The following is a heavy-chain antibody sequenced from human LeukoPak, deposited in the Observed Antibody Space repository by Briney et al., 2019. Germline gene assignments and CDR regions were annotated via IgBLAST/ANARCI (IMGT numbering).Heavy chain of an antibody. CDR3: AKDARYCSSTSCVDTTGY. CDR1: GFTFSSYA. J-gene: IGHJ4*02. V-gene: IGHV3-23*01. CDR2: ISGSGGST. Sequence: GGSLRLSCAASGFTFSSYAMSWVRQAPGKGLEWGSAISGSGGSTYYADSVKGRFTISRDNSKNTLYLQMNSLRAEDTAVYYCAKDARYCSSTSCVDTTGYWGQGTLVTVSS. D-gene: IGHD2-2*01.